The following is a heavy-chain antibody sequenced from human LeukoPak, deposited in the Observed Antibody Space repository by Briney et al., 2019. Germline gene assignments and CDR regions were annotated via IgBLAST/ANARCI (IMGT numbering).Heavy chain of an antibody. CDR3: ASSPNHLSGYDATATDY. Sequence: SETLSLTCAVYGGSFSGYYWSWIRQPPGKGLEWIGEINHSGSTNYNPSLKSRVTISVDTSKNQFSLKLSPVTAADTAVYYCASSPNHLSGYDATATDYWGQGTLVTVSS. J-gene: IGHJ4*02. V-gene: IGHV4-34*01. D-gene: IGHD5-12*01. CDR1: GGSFSGYY. CDR2: INHSGST.